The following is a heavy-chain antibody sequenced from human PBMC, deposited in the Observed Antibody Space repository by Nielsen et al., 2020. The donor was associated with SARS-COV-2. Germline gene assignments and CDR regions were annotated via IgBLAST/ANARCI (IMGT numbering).Heavy chain of an antibody. D-gene: IGHD3-16*01. J-gene: IGHJ4*02. CDR3: AREGRGGAADY. CDR1: GYTFISYY. CDR2: INPSGGST. V-gene: IGHV1-46*01. Sequence: ASVKVSCKASGYTFISYYMHWVRQAPGQGLEWMGIINPSGGSTSYAQKFQGRVTMTRDTSTSTVYMELSSLRSEDTAVYYCAREGRGGAADYWGQGTLVTVSS.